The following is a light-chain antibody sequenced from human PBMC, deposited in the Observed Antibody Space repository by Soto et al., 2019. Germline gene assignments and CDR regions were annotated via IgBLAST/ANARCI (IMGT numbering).Light chain of an antibody. Sequence: DIQMTQSPSTLPASIGDRVTITCRASQSINMYLAWYQQKPGRAPKLLIYDASGLESGVPSRFNGSGSGTEFTLTINSLQPEDFASYYCQQYKSYLYSFGQGTKFEIK. CDR2: DAS. J-gene: IGKJ2*03. V-gene: IGKV1-5*01. CDR1: QSINMY. CDR3: QQYKSYLYS.